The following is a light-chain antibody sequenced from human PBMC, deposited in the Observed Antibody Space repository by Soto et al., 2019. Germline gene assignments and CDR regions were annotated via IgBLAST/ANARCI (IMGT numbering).Light chain of an antibody. CDR2: GAS. V-gene: IGKV3-20*01. J-gene: IGKJ3*01. Sequence: EIVLTQSPGTLSLSPGERATLSCRASQSVSSSYLAWYQQKPGQAPRLLIYGASSRATGIPDRFSVSASGTDFTLTISRLEAEDFAVYYCQHYGTSALFGRGTKVDIK. CDR1: QSVSSSY. CDR3: QHYGTSAL.